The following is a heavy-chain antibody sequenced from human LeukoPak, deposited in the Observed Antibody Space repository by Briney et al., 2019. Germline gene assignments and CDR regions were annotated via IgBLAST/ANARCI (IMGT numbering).Heavy chain of an antibody. D-gene: IGHD3-9*01. CDR1: GFTFSSYG. CDR2: IRYDGSNK. CDR3: AKVIERDILTGYLIRPNYYMDV. V-gene: IGHV3-30*02. J-gene: IGHJ6*03. Sequence: PGGSLRLSCAASGFTFSSYGMHWVRQAPGKGLEWVAFIRYDGSNKYYADSVKGRFTISRDNSKNTLYLQMNSLRAEDTAVYYCAKVIERDILTGYLIRPNYYMDVWGKGTTVTISS.